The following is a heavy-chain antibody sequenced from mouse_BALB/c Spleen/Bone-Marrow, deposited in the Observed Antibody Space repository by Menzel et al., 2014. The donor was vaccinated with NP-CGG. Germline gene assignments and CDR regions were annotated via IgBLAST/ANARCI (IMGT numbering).Heavy chain of an antibody. J-gene: IGHJ3*01. V-gene: IGHV4-1*02. D-gene: IGHD1-2*01. Sequence: EVMLVESEGGLVQPGGSLKLSCAASGFDFSRYWMSWVRRAPGKGLEWIGETNPDSSTINYTPSLKDKFIISRDNAKNTLYLQMSKVRSEDTALYYCARLHYYGSFAYWGQGTLVTVSA. CDR2: TNPDSSTI. CDR1: GFDFSRYW. CDR3: ARLHYYGSFAY.